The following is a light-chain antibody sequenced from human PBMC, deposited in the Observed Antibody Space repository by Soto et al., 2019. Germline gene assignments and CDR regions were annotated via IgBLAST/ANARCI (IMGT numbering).Light chain of an antibody. J-gene: IGKJ1*01. CDR2: LSS. Sequence: DIVMTQSPLSLPVTPGAPASISCRSSQSLLYSNAYNYLHWYLQKPGQSPQLLIDLSSNRASGGPDRFSGSGSGTDFTLKISRGEAEDVGVYYCMQVLQTPCPFGQGTKVEIK. CDR3: MQVLQTPCP. V-gene: IGKV2-28*01. CDR1: QSLLYSNAYNY.